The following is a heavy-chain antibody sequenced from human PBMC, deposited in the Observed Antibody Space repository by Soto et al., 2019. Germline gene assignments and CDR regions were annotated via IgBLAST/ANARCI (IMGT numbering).Heavy chain of an antibody. D-gene: IGHD3-10*01. J-gene: IGHJ5*02. CDR3: ASVKNPHIVRGVIITWRWFDP. CDR1: GGTFSSYA. CDR2: IIPIFGTA. V-gene: IGHV1-69*01. Sequence: QVQLVQSGAEVKKPESSVKVSCKASGGTFSSYAISWVRQAPGQGLEWMGGIIPIFGTANYAQKFQGRVTITADESTSTAYMVLSSLRSEDTAVYYCASVKNPHIVRGVIITWRWFDPWGQGTLVTVSS.